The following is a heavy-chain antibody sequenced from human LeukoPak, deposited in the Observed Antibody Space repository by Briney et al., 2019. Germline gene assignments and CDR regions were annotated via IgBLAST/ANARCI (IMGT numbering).Heavy chain of an antibody. CDR2: IRYDGSTN. J-gene: IGHJ6*03. V-gene: IGHV3-30*02. Sequence: GGSLRLSCAASGFTFSTYGMHWVRQAPGKGLEWVASIRYDGSTNYYADSVKGRFTISRDNSKNTLYLQMNSLRGDDTAVYYCARGHPKTNYYYYMDVWGKGTTVTISS. CDR1: GFTFSTYG. CDR3: ARGHPKTNYYYYMDV. D-gene: IGHD1-1*01.